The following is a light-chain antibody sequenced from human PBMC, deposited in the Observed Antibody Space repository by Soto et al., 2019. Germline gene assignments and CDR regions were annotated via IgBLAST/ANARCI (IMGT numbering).Light chain of an antibody. V-gene: IGKV1-5*01. CDR1: QSLGNF. J-gene: IGKJ1*01. CDR2: DAS. Sequence: DIQMTQSPSSLSASVGDRVTITCRATQSLGNFLAWYQQKPGKAPSLLIFDASTLESGVPSRFSGSGSGTEFTLTISSLQPDDFATYYCQHYKSFWWTFXQGTKVDIK. CDR3: QHYKSFWWT.